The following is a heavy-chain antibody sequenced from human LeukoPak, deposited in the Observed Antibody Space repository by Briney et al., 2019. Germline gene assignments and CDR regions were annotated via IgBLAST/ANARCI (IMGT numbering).Heavy chain of an antibody. Sequence: SVKVSCKASGGTFSSYAISWVRQAPGQGLEWMGRIIPILGIANYAQKFQGRVTITVDKSTSTAYMELSSLRSEDTAVYYCARSPDMTTVTFDYWGQGTLVTVSS. J-gene: IGHJ4*02. CDR1: GGTFSSYA. CDR2: IIPILGIA. V-gene: IGHV1-69*04. CDR3: ARSPDMTTVTFDY. D-gene: IGHD4-17*01.